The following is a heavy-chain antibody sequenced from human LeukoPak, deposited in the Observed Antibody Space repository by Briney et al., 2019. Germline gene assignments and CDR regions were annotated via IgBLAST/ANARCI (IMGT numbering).Heavy chain of an antibody. J-gene: IGHJ4*02. V-gene: IGHV3-33*06. CDR2: IWYDGSNK. CDR3: AKGAVGADPFDY. CDR1: GFTFSSYG. D-gene: IGHD1-26*01. Sequence: NPGRSHRLSCAADGFTFSSYGMQGVGRAPSNRIKWVAVIWYDGSNKYYADSVKGRFTISRDNSKNTLYLQMNSLIAEDTAVYYCAKGAVGADPFDYWGQGTLVTVSS.